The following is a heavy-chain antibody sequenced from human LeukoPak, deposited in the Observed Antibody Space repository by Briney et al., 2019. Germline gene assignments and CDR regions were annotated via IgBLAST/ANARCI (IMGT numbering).Heavy chain of an antibody. V-gene: IGHV1-69*06. CDR1: GYTFSSYA. J-gene: IGHJ5*02. Sequence: PRASVKVSCKASGYTFSSYAISRVRQAPGQGLEWMGGIIPIFGTANYAQKFQGRVTITADKSTSTAYMELSSLRSEDTAVYYCARRIAVDNWFDPRGQGTLVTVSS. D-gene: IGHD6-19*01. CDR3: ARRIAVDNWFDP. CDR2: IIPIFGTA.